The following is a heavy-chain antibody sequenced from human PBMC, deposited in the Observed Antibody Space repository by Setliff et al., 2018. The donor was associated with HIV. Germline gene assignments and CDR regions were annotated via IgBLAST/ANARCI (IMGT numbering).Heavy chain of an antibody. CDR2: IDPENDET. CDR3: AILHYYGSGSWVGNY. J-gene: IGHJ4*02. D-gene: IGHD3-10*01. Sequence: GASVKVSCKASGYTFIDKYMHWVRQAPGKGLHWMGRIDPENDETKYSQKFQGRVTMSRDTSTSTVYMELSSLRSEDTAVYYCAILHYYGSGSWVGNYWGQGTLVTVSS. V-gene: IGHV1-2*06. CDR1: GYTFIDKY.